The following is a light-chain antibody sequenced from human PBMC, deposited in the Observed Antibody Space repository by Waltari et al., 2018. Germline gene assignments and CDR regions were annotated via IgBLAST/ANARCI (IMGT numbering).Light chain of an antibody. CDR2: VTS. Sequence: EIVLTQSPGTLSLTPGERATLSCRASQSIRSGDLAWYQKKPDQAPRLLMYVTSTRATGIPDRFSGSGSGTDFTLTISRLEPEDFAVYFCQQYSNLPPTFGQGTRVEIK. V-gene: IGKV3-20*01. CDR3: QQYSNLPPT. CDR1: QSIRSGD. J-gene: IGKJ1*01.